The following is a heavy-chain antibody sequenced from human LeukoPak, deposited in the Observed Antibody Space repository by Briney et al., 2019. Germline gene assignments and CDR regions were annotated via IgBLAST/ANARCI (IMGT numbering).Heavy chain of an antibody. CDR2: MKQDGREK. D-gene: IGHD6-19*01. J-gene: IGHJ3*02. Sequence: GGSLRLSCVTSGFTFTNYWMTWVRQAPGKGLEWVANMKQDGREKYYVDSVKGRFTISRDNAKNSLYLQMNSLRDEDTAVYYCARGGGSGRWGSAFDMWGQGTMVTVSS. CDR1: GFTFTNYW. V-gene: IGHV3-7*01. CDR3: ARGGGSGRWGSAFDM.